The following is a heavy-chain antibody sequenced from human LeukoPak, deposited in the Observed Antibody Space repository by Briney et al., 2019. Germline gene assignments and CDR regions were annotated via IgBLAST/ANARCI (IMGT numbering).Heavy chain of an antibody. CDR3: ARVSVWDGGNSGRYYFDY. CDR1: GGSISSYY. CDR2: IYTSGST. D-gene: IGHD4-23*01. Sequence: SETLSLTCTVSGGSISSYYWSWIRQPAGKGLEWIGRIYTSGSTNYNPSLKSRVTMSVDTSKNQFSLKLSSVTAADTAVYFCARVSVWDGGNSGRYYFDYWGQGTLVTVSS. V-gene: IGHV4-4*07. J-gene: IGHJ4*02.